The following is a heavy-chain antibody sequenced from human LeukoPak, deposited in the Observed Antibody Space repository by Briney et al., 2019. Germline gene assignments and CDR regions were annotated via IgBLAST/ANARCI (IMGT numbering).Heavy chain of an antibody. J-gene: IGHJ6*02. V-gene: IGHV1-2*04. CDR1: GYTFTGYY. CDR3: ARERILRAYGDYGLGMDV. Sequence: ASVKVSCKASGYTFTGYYMHWVRQAPGQGLEWMGWINPNSGGTNYAQKFQGWVTMTRDTSISTAYMELSRLRSDDTAVYYCARERILRAYGDYGLGMDVWGQGTTVTVSS. CDR2: INPNSGGT. D-gene: IGHD4-17*01.